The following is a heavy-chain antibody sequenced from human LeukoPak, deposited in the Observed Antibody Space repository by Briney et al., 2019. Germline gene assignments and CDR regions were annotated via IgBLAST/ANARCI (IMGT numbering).Heavy chain of an antibody. J-gene: IGHJ5*02. CDR2: ISAYNGNT. CDR1: GYTFTSYG. Sequence: GASVKVSCKASGYTFTSYGISWVRQAPGQGLEWMGWISAYNGNTNYAQKLQGRVTMTTDTSTSTAYMELRSLRSDDTAVYYCARVPKWLFLVKTNWFDPWGQGTLVIVSS. V-gene: IGHV1-18*01. D-gene: IGHD3-22*01. CDR3: ARVPKWLFLVKTNWFDP.